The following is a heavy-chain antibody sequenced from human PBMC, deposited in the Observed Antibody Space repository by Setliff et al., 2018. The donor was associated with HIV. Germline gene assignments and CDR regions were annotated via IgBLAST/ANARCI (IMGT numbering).Heavy chain of an antibody. V-gene: IGHV1-2*06. CDR3: ARGVKGIATTGKYYFDY. CDR2: INPDSRGT. D-gene: IGHD6-13*01. Sequence: ASVKVSCKTSGYTFTAYYIHWVRQAPGQGLEWVGRINPDSRGTNYAQTFQGRVTMTRDTSVSTAYMELSRLKSDDTAVFYCARGVKGIATTGKYYFDYWGQGTLVTVSS. CDR1: GYTFTAYY. J-gene: IGHJ4*02.